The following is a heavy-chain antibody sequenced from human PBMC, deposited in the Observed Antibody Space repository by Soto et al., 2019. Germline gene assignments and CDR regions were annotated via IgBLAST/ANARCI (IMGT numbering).Heavy chain of an antibody. CDR1: GGSISSYY. D-gene: IGHD3-16*01. J-gene: IGHJ5*02. V-gene: IGHV4-59*01. CDR3: ASVDDYVWGSYLLDP. Sequence: PSETLSLTCTVSGGSISSYYWSWIRQPPGKGLEWIGYIYYSGSTNYNPSLKSRVTISVDTSKNQFSLKLSSVTAADTAVYYCASVDDYVWGSYLLDPWGQGTLVTVSS. CDR2: IYYSGST.